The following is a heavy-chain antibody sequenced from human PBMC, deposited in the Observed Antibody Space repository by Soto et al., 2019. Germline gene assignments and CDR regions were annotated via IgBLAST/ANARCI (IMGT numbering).Heavy chain of an antibody. CDR3: ARAQGYCSSTSCYAGKTGWFDP. V-gene: IGHV3-66*01. D-gene: IGHD2-2*01. J-gene: IGHJ5*02. CDR2: IYSGGST. Sequence: GGSLRLSCAASGFTVSSNYMSWVRQAPGKGLEWVSVIYSGGSTYYADSVKGRFTISRDNSKNTLYLQMNSLRAEDTAVYYCARAQGYCSSTSCYAGKTGWFDPWGQGALVTVSS. CDR1: GFTVSSNY.